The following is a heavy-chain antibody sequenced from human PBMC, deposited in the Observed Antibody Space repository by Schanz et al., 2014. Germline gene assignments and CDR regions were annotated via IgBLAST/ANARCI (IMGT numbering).Heavy chain of an antibody. Sequence: VQLVESGGGLVQPGGPLRLSCSASGFTFSIYAMHWVRQAPGKGLEYVSAISHDGYSTYYADSVKGRFTISRDNSKNTLYLQMNSLRAEDTAVYYCAKGRFGELSAFDIWGQGTMVTVSS. CDR1: GFTFSIYA. V-gene: IGHV3-64*04. D-gene: IGHD3-10*01. CDR2: ISHDGYST. CDR3: AKGRFGELSAFDI. J-gene: IGHJ3*02.